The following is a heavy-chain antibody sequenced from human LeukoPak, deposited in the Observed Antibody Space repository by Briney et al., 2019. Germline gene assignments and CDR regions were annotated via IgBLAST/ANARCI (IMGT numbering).Heavy chain of an antibody. CDR3: GKNRYSGSLSPFDI. V-gene: IGHV3-23*01. Sequence: GGSLSLSCAASKLAFSSYAMSWARQAAGKGMEWVSAISGGGGNTYYADSVKGRFTISRDNSKNTLYLQRNSLRAEDTAVYYCGKNRYSGSLSPFDIWGQGTMVTVSS. D-gene: IGHD1-26*01. J-gene: IGHJ3*02. CDR1: KLAFSSYA. CDR2: ISGGGGNT.